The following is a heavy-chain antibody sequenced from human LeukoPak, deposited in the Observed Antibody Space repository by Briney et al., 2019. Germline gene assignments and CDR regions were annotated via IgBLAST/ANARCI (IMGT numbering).Heavy chain of an antibody. CDR2: INPNSGGT. CDR3: ARGGSPYRYFDY. CDR1: GYTFTGYY. Sequence: ASVKVSCKASGYTFTGYYMHWVRQAPGQGLEWMGRINPNSGGTNYAQKFQGRVTITRDTSISTAYMELSRLKSEDTAVYYCARGGSPYRYFDYWGQGTLVTVSS. J-gene: IGHJ4*02. D-gene: IGHD2-15*01. V-gene: IGHV1-2*06.